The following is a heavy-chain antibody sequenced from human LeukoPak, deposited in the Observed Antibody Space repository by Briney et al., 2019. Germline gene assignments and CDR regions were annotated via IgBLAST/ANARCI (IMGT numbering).Heavy chain of an antibody. CDR2: VDNDGSGT. CDR1: GFTFSTHW. Sequence: GGSLRLSCAASGFTFSTHWMHWVRQAPGKGLVWLSRVDNDGSGTSYADSVKGRFTISRDNGKNILFLQMDSLRAEDTAVYFCARSQRGYSYGEHWGQGTPVTVSS. CDR3: ARSQRGYSYGEH. J-gene: IGHJ4*02. V-gene: IGHV3-74*01. D-gene: IGHD5-18*01.